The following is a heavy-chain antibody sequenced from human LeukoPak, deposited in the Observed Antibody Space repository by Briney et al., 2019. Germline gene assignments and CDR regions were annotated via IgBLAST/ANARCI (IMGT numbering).Heavy chain of an antibody. Sequence: SETLSLTCTVSGGSISSYYRSWIRQPPGKGLEWIGYISYSGSTSYNPSLKSRVTISGDTSKNQLSLKLSSVTAADTAVYYCARDDIAVAGTDYWGQGTLVTVSS. D-gene: IGHD6-19*01. CDR3: ARDDIAVAGTDY. J-gene: IGHJ4*02. CDR1: GGSISSYY. CDR2: ISYSGST. V-gene: IGHV4-59*12.